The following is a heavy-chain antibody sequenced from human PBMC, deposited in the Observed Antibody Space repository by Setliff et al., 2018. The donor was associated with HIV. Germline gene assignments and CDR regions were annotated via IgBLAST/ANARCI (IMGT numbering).Heavy chain of an antibody. Sequence: PGGSLRLSCPASGFTFSDYYMSWIRQSPGKGLEWISYISSSGTTIYYADSVKGRFTISRDNAKNSLYLEMNSLRAEETAVYYCARDSYSTSWYVSNYWGQGTVVTVSS. J-gene: IGHJ4*02. V-gene: IGHV3-11*01. CDR2: ISSSGTTI. D-gene: IGHD6-13*01. CDR1: GFTFSDYY. CDR3: ARDSYSTSWYVSNY.